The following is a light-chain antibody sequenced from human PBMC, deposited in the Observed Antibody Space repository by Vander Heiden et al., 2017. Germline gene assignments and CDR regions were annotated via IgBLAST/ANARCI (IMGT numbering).Light chain of an antibody. Sequence: EIVFTQSPAALSLSPGERATLSCGASQSVSSSYLAWYQQKPGLAPRLLIYDASSRATGIPDRFSGSGYGTDFTLTISRLEPEDFAVYYCQQYGSTPPLTFGGGTKVEIK. CDR1: QSVSSSY. CDR2: DAS. CDR3: QQYGSTPPLT. J-gene: IGKJ4*01. V-gene: IGKV3D-20*01.